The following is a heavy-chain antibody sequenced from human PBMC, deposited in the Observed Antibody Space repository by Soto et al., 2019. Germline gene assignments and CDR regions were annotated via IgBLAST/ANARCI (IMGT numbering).Heavy chain of an antibody. CDR2: IIPIFGTA. J-gene: IGHJ3*02. V-gene: IGHV1-69*01. CDR1: GGTFSSYA. D-gene: IGHD3-3*01. CDR3: ARVLRFWEWFPLAHAFDN. Sequence: QVQLVQSGAEVKKPGSSVKVSCKASGGTFSSYAISWVRQAPGQGLEWMGGIIPIFGTANYAQKFQDRVTITAHESTSTAHLELSSLRSEDTAVYYCARVLRFWEWFPLAHAFDNWGQGTMVTVSS.